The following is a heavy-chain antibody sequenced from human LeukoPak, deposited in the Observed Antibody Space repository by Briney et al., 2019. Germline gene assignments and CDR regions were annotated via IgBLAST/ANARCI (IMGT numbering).Heavy chain of an antibody. Sequence: GGSLRLSCAASGFIFNNYGLIWVRQAPGKGLEWVSAISNDGGGTNYADFVKGRVTISRDNSKNTLFLQMNSPRAEDTALYYCAKGSSGYFVALWGQGTLVTVSS. CDR2: ISNDGGGT. V-gene: IGHV3-23*01. CDR1: GFIFNNYG. CDR3: AKGSSGYFVAL. D-gene: IGHD3-22*01. J-gene: IGHJ4*02.